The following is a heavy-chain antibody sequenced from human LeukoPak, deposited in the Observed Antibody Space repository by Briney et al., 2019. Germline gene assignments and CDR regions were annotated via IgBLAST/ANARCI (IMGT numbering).Heavy chain of an antibody. CDR3: TRFAFGHNWFDP. V-gene: IGHV4-59*08. Sequence: SETLSLTCTVSGGSISTYYWTWIRQPPGKGLEWIGYMHYSGNTNYNPSLRSRVTMSVDTSKNQFSLRLNSVTAADTAVYYCTRFAFGHNWFDPWGQGTLVTVSS. CDR1: GGSISTYY. J-gene: IGHJ5*02. D-gene: IGHD3-10*01. CDR2: MHYSGNT.